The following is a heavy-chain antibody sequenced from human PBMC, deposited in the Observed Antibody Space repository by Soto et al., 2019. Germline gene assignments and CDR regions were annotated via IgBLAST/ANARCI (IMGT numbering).Heavy chain of an antibody. CDR1: GFTVSSNY. CDR2: IYSGGST. V-gene: IGHV3-66*01. CDR3: ARVLYSGCHYFDY. J-gene: IGHJ4*02. D-gene: IGHD5-12*01. Sequence: EVQLVESGGGLVQPGGSLRLSCAASGFTVSSNYMSWVRQAPGKGLEWVSVIYSGGSTYYADSVKGRFTISRDNSKNTLYFQMNSLRAEDTAVYYCARVLYSGCHYFDYWGQGTLVTVSS.